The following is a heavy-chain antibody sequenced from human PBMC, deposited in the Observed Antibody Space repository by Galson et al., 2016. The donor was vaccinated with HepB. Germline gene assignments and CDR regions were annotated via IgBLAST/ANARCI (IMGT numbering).Heavy chain of an antibody. J-gene: IGHJ4*02. CDR1: GGSVNSNTYY. CDR2: VHNSGST. D-gene: IGHD3-16*01. CDR3: GRISYAWGKAYDY. Sequence: SETLSLTCTVSGGSVNSNTYYWSWVRQPPGKGLEWIGYVHNSGSTNYSPSLKSRVTMSLDTSKNQFSLRVSSVTAADTAIYYCGRISYAWGKAYDYWGQGTLVTVSS. V-gene: IGHV4-61*01.